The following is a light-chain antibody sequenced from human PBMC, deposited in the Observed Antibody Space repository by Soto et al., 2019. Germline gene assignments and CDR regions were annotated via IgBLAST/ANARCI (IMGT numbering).Light chain of an antibody. J-gene: IGLJ1*01. Sequence: QSVLTQPASVSGSPGQSITIACTGTTSDVGSYNYVSWYQQYPGKPPKVVIYDVANRPSGVSNRFSGSKSGNTASLTISGLQAEDEADYYCRADTNSGDVFGPGTKVTVL. CDR3: RADTNSGDV. CDR1: TSDVGSYNY. V-gene: IGLV2-14*03. CDR2: DVA.